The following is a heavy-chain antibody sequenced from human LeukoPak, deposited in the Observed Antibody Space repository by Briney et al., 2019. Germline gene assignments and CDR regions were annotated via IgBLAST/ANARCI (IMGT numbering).Heavy chain of an antibody. V-gene: IGHV4-34*01. CDR1: GGSFSGYY. CDR2: INHSGST. D-gene: IGHD2-2*01. CDR3: ARDPEGTVPAACAYGMDV. Sequence: SETLSLTCAVYGGSFSGYYWSWIRQPPGKGLEWIGEINHSGSTNYNPSLKSRVTISVDTSKNQFSLKLSSVTAADTAVYYCARDPEGTVPAACAYGMDVWGRGTTVTVSS. J-gene: IGHJ6*02.